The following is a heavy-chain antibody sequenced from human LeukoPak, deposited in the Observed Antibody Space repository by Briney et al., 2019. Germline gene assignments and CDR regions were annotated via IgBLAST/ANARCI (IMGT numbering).Heavy chain of an antibody. CDR1: GGSFSGYY. CDR3: ARGGRQLVRRGWFDP. J-gene: IGHJ5*02. D-gene: IGHD6-6*01. CDR2: IYYSGST. V-gene: IGHV4-59*08. Sequence: SETLSLTCAVYGGSFSGYYWSWIRQPPGKGLEWIGYIYYSGSTNYNPSLKSRVTISVDTSKNQFSLKLSSVTAADTAVYYCARGGRQLVRRGWFDPWGQGTLVTVSS.